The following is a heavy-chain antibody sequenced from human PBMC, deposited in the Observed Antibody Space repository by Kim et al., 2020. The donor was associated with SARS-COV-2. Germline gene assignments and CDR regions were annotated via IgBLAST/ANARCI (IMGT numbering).Heavy chain of an antibody. CDR1: GLSSSDSY. D-gene: IGHD5-12*01. CDR2: ISTRGESI. CDR3: ARSGNGYNAFGI. V-gene: IGHV3-11*01. Sequence: GGSLRLSCAAAGLSSSDSYMNWVRQAPGKGLEWLSFISTRGESIFYADSVEGRFTISRDNAKNSLYLQMNYLRDEDTAGYYCARSGNGYNAFGIWGQG. J-gene: IGHJ4*02.